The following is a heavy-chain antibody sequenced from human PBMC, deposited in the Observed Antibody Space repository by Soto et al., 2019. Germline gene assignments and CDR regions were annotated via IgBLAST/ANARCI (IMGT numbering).Heavy chain of an antibody. CDR3: AKDRDTAMVHSFYYYFGMDV. Sequence: ASVKVSCKASGYTFNSYGISWVRQAPGQGLEWMGWINTYDGDTNSAQKFQGRVTLTTDTSTTTAFMELGSLRSDDTAVYYCAKDRDTAMVHSFYYYFGMDVWGQGTTVTVSS. CDR2: INTYDGDT. D-gene: IGHD5-18*01. V-gene: IGHV1-18*01. CDR1: GYTFNSYG. J-gene: IGHJ6*02.